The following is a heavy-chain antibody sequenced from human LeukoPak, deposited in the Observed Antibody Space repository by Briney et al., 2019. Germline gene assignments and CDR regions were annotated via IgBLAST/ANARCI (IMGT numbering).Heavy chain of an antibody. Sequence: GGSLRLSCAASGXTFSSYSMNWVRQAPGKGLEWVSSISSSSSYIYYADSVKGRFTISRDNAKNSLHLQMNSLRAEDTAVYYCARDPSGWLPEGVSDYWGQGTLVTVSS. D-gene: IGHD6-19*01. V-gene: IGHV3-21*01. CDR1: GXTFSSYS. CDR2: ISSSSSYI. J-gene: IGHJ4*02. CDR3: ARDPSGWLPEGVSDY.